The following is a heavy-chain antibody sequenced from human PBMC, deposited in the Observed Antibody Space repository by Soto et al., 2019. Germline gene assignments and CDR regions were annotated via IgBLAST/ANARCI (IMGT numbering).Heavy chain of an antibody. D-gene: IGHD5-18*01. V-gene: IGHV4-59*08. J-gene: IGHJ4*02. Sequence: PSETLSLTCTVSGGSLSSYYWSWIRQPPGKGLEWVGYMYNSGSANYNPSLKSRVTISVDMSQNQFSLKLTSVTAAGTAVYYCARHGAIYSNSWYDFDYWGQGTLVTVSS. CDR2: MYNSGSA. CDR3: ARHGAIYSNSWYDFDY. CDR1: GGSLSSYY.